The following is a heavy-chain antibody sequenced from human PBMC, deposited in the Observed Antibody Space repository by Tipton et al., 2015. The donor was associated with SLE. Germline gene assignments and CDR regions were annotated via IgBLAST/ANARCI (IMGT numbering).Heavy chain of an antibody. V-gene: IGHV4-59*01. J-gene: IGHJ4*02. CDR3: ARGEAARPSDY. D-gene: IGHD6-6*01. CDR1: GGSFSSYY. CDR2: IYYSGST. Sequence: LRLSCAVYGGSFSSYYWSWIRQPPGKGLEWIGYIYYSGSTNYNPSLKSRVTISVDTSKNQFSLKLSSVTAADTAMYYCARGEAARPSDYWGQGTLVTVSS.